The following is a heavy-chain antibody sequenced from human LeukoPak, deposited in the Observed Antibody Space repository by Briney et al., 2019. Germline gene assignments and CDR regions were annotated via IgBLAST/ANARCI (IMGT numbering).Heavy chain of an antibody. CDR3: ARDNRGYYDFWSGYYPYYFDY. CDR1: GGSFSGYY. Sequence: SETLSLTCAVYGGSFSGYYWSWIRQPPGKGLEWIGEINHSGSTNYHPSLKSRVTISVDTSKNQFSLKLSSVTAADTAVYYCARDNRGYYDFWSGYYPYYFDYWGQGTLVTVSS. J-gene: IGHJ4*02. CDR2: INHSGST. V-gene: IGHV4-34*01. D-gene: IGHD3-3*01.